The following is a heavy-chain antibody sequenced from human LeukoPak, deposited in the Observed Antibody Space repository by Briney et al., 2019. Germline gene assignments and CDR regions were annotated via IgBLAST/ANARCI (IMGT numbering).Heavy chain of an antibody. D-gene: IGHD5-12*01. V-gene: IGHV3-30*18. CDR1: GFTFSSYG. CDR2: ISYDGSNK. Sequence: GGSLRLSCAASGFTFSSYGMHWVRQAPGKGLEWVAVISYDGSNKYYADSVKGRSTISRDNSKNTLYLQMNSLRAEDTAVYYCAKDRKSGYVYYYYYMDVWGKGTTVTVSS. CDR3: AKDRKSGYVYYYYYMDV. J-gene: IGHJ6*03.